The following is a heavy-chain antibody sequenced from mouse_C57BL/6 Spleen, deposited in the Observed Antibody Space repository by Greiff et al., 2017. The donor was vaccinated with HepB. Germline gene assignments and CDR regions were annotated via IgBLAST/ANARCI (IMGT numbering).Heavy chain of an antibody. CDR1: GYAFSSYW. D-gene: IGHD1-1*01. J-gene: IGHJ2*01. CDR3: APQGVDYGSPDY. Sequence: VQLQQSGAELVKPGASVKISCKASGYAFSSYWMNWVKQRPGKGLERIGQIYPGDGGTNYNGKFKGKATLTADKSSSTAYMQLSSLTSEDSAVYICAPQGVDYGSPDYCGQVTTLTVSS. CDR2: IYPGDGGT. V-gene: IGHV1-80*01.